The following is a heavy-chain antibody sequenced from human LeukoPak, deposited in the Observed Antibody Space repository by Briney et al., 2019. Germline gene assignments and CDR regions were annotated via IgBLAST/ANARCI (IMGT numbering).Heavy chain of an antibody. J-gene: IGHJ4*02. Sequence: ASVKVSCKASGYTFTSYGISWVRQAPGQGLEWMGGISPIFGTANYAQKFQGRVTITADESTSTAYMELSSLRSEDTAVYYCASQDRNYYDSSGYYYAGHYWGQGTLVTVSS. CDR2: ISPIFGTA. D-gene: IGHD3-22*01. CDR1: GYTFTSYG. V-gene: IGHV1-69*13. CDR3: ASQDRNYYDSSGYYYAGHY.